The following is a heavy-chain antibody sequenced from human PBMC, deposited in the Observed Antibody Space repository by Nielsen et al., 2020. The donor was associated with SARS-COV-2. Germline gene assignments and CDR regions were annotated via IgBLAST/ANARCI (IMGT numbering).Heavy chain of an antibody. CDR1: GYTFTNYY. CDR2: IIPDSGGT. D-gene: IGHD3/OR15-3a*01. CDR3: ARDKGMDWRYFDY. Sequence: GESLKISCKASGYTFTNYYIHWMRQAPGQGLEWMGRIIPDSGGTNYAQRFQGRVTMTRDTSVTTAYMELSRLTSDDTAVYYCARDKGMDWRYFDYWGQGTLVTVSS. J-gene: IGHJ4*02. V-gene: IGHV1-2*06.